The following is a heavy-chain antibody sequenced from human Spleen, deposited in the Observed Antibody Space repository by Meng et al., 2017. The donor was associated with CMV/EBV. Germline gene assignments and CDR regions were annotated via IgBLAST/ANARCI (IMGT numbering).Heavy chain of an antibody. Sequence: SETLSLTCAVYGGSFSGYYWSWIRQPPGKGLEWIGEINHSGSTNYNPSLKSRVTISVDTSKNQFSLKLSSVTAADTAVYYCARQSRFLEWLLDYNWFDPWGQGTLVTVSS. V-gene: IGHV4-34*01. D-gene: IGHD3-3*01. CDR3: ARQSRFLEWLLDYNWFDP. CDR1: GGSFSGYY. CDR2: INHSGST. J-gene: IGHJ5*02.